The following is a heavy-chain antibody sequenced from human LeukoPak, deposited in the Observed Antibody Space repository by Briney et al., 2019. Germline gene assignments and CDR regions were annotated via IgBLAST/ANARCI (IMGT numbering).Heavy chain of an antibody. J-gene: IGHJ4*02. CDR1: GYTFTIYG. D-gene: IGHD2-2*01. Sequence: ASVTVSFTASGYTFTIYGISWVRQAPGQGLERMGWISAYNGNTNYAQKLQGRVTITTDTSTSAAYMELRSLRSDETAVYYCVREWRYCSSTSCIDHWGQGTLVPVSS. CDR2: ISAYNGNT. CDR3: VREWRYCSSTSCIDH. V-gene: IGHV1-18*04.